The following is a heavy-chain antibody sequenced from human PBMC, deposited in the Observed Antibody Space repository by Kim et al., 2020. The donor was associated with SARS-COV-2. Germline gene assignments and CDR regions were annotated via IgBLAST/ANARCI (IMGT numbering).Heavy chain of an antibody. CDR3: ARVVSTDGYFDY. V-gene: IGHV4-31*03. CDR1: GGSISSGGYY. CDR2: IYYSGST. Sequence: SETLSLTCTVSGGSISSGGYYWSWIRQHPGKGLEWIGYIYYSGSTYYNPSLKSRVTISVDTSKNQFSLKLSSVTAADTAVYYCARVVSTDGYFDYWGQGTLVTVSS. J-gene: IGHJ4*02. D-gene: IGHD5-12*01.